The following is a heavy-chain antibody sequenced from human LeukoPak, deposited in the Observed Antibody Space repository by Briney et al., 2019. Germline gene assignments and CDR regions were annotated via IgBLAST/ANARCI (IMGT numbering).Heavy chain of an antibody. V-gene: IGHV3-66*01. Sequence: PGRSLRLSCAASGFTFSRSAMHWVRQAPGKGLEWVSVIYSGGSTYYADSVKGRFTISRDNSKNTLYLQMNSLRADDTAVYYCARIYPRLAAAGNWGQGTLVTVSS. CDR3: ARIYPRLAAAGN. CDR2: IYSGGST. J-gene: IGHJ4*02. CDR1: GFTFSRSA. D-gene: IGHD6-13*01.